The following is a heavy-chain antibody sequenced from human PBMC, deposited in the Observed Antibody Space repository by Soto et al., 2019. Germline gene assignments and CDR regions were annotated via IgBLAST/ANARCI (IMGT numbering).Heavy chain of an antibody. V-gene: IGHV4-30-2*01. CDR3: ARGGGAIYPFDY. J-gene: IGHJ4*02. D-gene: IGHD3-16*02. Sequence: QLQLQESGSGLVKPSQTLSVTCTVSGGSISSSEYSWSWIRQPPGKGLEWIGYIYHTGTTRYNPSLKRRVTISVDTSTSQYSLKLTSVTAADTAVYYCARGGGAIYPFDYWGRGTLVTVSS. CDR1: GGSISSSEYS. CDR2: IYHTGTT.